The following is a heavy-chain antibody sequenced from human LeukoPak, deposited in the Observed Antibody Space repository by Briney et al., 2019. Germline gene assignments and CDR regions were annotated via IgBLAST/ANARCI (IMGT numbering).Heavy chain of an antibody. D-gene: IGHD4-17*01. V-gene: IGHV3-9*01. CDR2: ISWNSATI. CDR3: AKDVGDYPSSCFDP. CDR1: GFAFSDYW. Sequence: GGSLRLSCAASGFAFSDYWMTWVRQAPGKGLEWISGISWNSATIAYADSVKGRFTISRDNAKNSLYLQMNSLRAGDTALYYCAKDVGDYPSSCFDPWGQGTLVTVSS. J-gene: IGHJ5*02.